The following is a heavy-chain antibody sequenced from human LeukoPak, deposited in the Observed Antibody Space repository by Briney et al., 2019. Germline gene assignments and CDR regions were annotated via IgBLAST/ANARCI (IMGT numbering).Heavy chain of an antibody. CDR1: GGTFSSYA. J-gene: IGHJ4*02. D-gene: IGHD3-10*01. V-gene: IGHV1-3*01. CDR3: AMPMVRVVILYYFDY. CDR2: INAGNGNT. Sequence: WSSVKVSCKASGGTFSSYAMHWVRQAPGQRLEWMGWINAGNGNTKYSQKFQGRVTITRDTSASTAYMELSSLRSEDTAVYYCAMPMVRVVILYYFDYWGQGTLVTVSS.